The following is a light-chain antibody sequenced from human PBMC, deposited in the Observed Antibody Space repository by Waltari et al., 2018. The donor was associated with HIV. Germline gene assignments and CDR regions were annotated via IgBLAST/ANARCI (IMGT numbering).Light chain of an antibody. CDR2: GAS. V-gene: IGKV3-15*01. CDR1: QSVRSN. J-gene: IGKJ2*01. Sequence: EIVMAQSPATLSVSPGERATLSCRASQSVRSNLAWYQQKPGQAPRLLIYGASTRATGIPLRFSGSGSGTDFSLTISSLQSEDFVIYYCQQYNNWPPYTFGQGTKLEIK. CDR3: QQYNNWPPYT.